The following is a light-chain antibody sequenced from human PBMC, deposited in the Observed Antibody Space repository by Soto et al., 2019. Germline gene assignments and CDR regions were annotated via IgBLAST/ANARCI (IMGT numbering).Light chain of an antibody. Sequence: QSALTQPPSASGSPGQSVTISCTGTSSDVGGYNYVSWYQQHPGEAPKLMIYEVSKRPSGVPDRFSGSKSGNTASLTVSGLQAEDEADYYCCSYAGSNNFPYVFGTGTKVTVL. CDR3: CSYAGSNNFPYV. CDR1: SSDVGGYNY. CDR2: EVS. J-gene: IGLJ1*01. V-gene: IGLV2-8*01.